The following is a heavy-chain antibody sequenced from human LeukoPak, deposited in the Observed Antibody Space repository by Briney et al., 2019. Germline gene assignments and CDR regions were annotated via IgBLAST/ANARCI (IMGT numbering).Heavy chain of an antibody. V-gene: IGHV3-48*03. CDR2: INRSGDTK. Sequence: PGGSLRLSCAASGFTFRRYEMSWVRQAPGKGLQWVSYINRSGDTKHYADSVRGRFTVSRDNAKNSLYLQMNSLRDEDTAAYYCVRRTTTNYFDYWGQETLVTVSS. D-gene: IGHD4-17*01. CDR1: GFTFRRYE. CDR3: VRRTTTNYFDY. J-gene: IGHJ4*02.